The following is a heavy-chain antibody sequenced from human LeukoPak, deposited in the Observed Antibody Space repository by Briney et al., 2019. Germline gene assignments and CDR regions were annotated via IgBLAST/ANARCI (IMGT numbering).Heavy chain of an antibody. D-gene: IGHD3-22*01. CDR3: ARDLLHRGYAFDI. CDR1: SGSISSGTYY. V-gene: IGHV4-61*02. Sequence: SETLSLTCTVSSGSISSGTYYWSWIRQPAGTGLEWIGRIYSSGSTNYNPSLKSRVTISVDTSKNQFSLKLSSVTAADTAVYYCARDLLHRGYAFDIWGRGTMVTVSS. J-gene: IGHJ3*02. CDR2: IYSSGST.